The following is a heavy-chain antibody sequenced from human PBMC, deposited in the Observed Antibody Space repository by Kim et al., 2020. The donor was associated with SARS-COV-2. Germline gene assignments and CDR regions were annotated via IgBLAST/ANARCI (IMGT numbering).Heavy chain of an antibody. CDR1: GFTFNNYA. J-gene: IGHJ6*02. CDR3: ARATRYYYYYGMDV. D-gene: IGHD1-1*01. Sequence: GGSLRLSCAASGFTFNNYAMSWVRQAPGKGLEWVSVINNSGDRPYYADSVKGRFTISRDNSKNTLYLQMNTLRAEDTAVYYCARATRYYYYYGMDVWGQGTTVTVSS. CDR2: INNSGDRP. V-gene: IGHV3-23*01.